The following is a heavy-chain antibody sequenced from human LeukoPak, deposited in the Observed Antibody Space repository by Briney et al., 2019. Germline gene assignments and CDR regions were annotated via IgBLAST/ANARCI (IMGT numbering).Heavy chain of an antibody. CDR1: GGSISTSRYY. Sequence: PSETLSLTCTVSGGSISTSRYYWGWIRQPPGKGLEWIGSIFYSGSTYYNPSLKSRVTISVDTSKKQFSLKLSSVTAADTAVYYRARTVGEPGAEYFQHWGQGTLVTVSS. CDR3: ARTVGEPGAEYFQH. J-gene: IGHJ1*01. CDR2: IFYSGST. D-gene: IGHD3-10*01. V-gene: IGHV4-39*01.